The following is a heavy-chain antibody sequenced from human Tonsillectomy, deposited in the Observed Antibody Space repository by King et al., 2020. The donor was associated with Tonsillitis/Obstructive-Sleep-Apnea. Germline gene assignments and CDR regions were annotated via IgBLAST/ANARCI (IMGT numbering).Heavy chain of an antibody. Sequence: QLQESGPGLVKPSGTLSLTCAVSGVSIISYNWWSWVRQPPGKGLEWIGEIFHNGETNYHPSLKSRVTISVDQATSQFSLILTSVTAADTAVYYCASLTAGKGPWFFDYWGQGTLVTVSS. CDR1: GVSIISYNW. CDR3: ASLTAGKGPWFFDY. D-gene: IGHD6-19*01. V-gene: IGHV4-4*02. CDR2: IFHNGET. J-gene: IGHJ4*02.